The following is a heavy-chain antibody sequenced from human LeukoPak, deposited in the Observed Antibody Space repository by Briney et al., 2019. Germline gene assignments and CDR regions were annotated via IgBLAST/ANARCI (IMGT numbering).Heavy chain of an antibody. CDR3: ARLEARREWLPEYFQH. J-gene: IGHJ1*01. D-gene: IGHD6-19*01. V-gene: IGHV4-30-4*08. CDR1: GGSISSGGYY. CDR2: VYYSGST. Sequence: SETLSLTCIVSGGSISSGGYYWGWIRQSPGKGLEWIGYVYYSGSTYYNPSLKSRLTISVDTSENQFSLKLISVTAADTAVYYCARLEARREWLPEYFQHWGQGTLVTVSS.